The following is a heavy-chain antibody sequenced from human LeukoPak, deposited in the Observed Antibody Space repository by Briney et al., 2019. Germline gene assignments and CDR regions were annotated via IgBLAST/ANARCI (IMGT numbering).Heavy chain of an antibody. V-gene: IGHV3-48*01. J-gene: IGHJ3*02. CDR1: GFSLNTYS. D-gene: IGHD6-6*01. CDR3: AREYSSSSGRAFDI. CDR2: ITSSRSTI. Sequence: GGSLRLSCAASGFSLNTYSMNWVRQAPGKGLEWISYITSSRSTIYYAYSVKGRFTISRDNAENSLYLQMNSLRADDTAVYYCAREYSSSSGRAFDIWGQGTMVTVSS.